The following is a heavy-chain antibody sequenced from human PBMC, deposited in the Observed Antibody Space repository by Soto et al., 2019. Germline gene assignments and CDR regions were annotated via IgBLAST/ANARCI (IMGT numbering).Heavy chain of an antibody. Sequence: GGSLRLSCTASGFSFSSYTMNWVRQAPGKGLQWVASITNRGTHTYSADSVKGRFTISRDNDKNSLYLQMNNLRAEDTATYYCARAHEVAWFDSWGLGTLVTVSS. CDR1: GFSFSSYT. J-gene: IGHJ5*01. V-gene: IGHV3-21*06. CDR3: ARAHEVAWFDS. CDR2: ITNRGTHT. D-gene: IGHD2-15*01.